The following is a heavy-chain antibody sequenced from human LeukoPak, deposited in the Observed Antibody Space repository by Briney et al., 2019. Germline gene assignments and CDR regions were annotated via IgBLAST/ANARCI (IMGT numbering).Heavy chain of an antibody. V-gene: IGHV3-33*01. Sequence: GGSLRLSCAASGFIFSTYGMRWVRQAPGKGLEWVAVIWYDGSDIYYADSVKGRFTISRDNSKNTLYLQVNSLRAEDTAVYYCARDLSMVRGPLDYWGQGTLVTVSS. J-gene: IGHJ4*02. CDR2: IWYDGSDI. CDR3: ARDLSMVRGPLDY. D-gene: IGHD3-10*01. CDR1: GFIFSTYG.